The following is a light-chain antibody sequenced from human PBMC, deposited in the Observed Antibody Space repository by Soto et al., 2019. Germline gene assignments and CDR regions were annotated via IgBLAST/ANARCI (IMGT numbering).Light chain of an antibody. CDR1: SSDLGGFNY. Sequence: QSALTQPASVSGSPGQSITISCTGTSSDLGGFNYVSWYQQHPGKAPKLMIYEVSKRPSGVPDRFSGSKSGNTASLTVSGLQAEDEADYYCSSYAGSNNLVFGGGTKLTVL. J-gene: IGLJ2*01. V-gene: IGLV2-8*01. CDR3: SSYAGSNNLV. CDR2: EVS.